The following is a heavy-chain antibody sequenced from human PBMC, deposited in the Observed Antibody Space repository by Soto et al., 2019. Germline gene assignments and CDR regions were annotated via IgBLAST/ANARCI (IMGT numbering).Heavy chain of an antibody. CDR3: ARHAAAGTFFIHY. CDR2: IYPGDSDT. D-gene: IGHD6-13*01. Sequence: GESLNLSCKGSGYSFTRYWIGWVRQMPGKGLEWMGIIYPGDSDTRYSPSFQGQVTISADKSISTAYLQWSSLKASDTAMYYCARHAAAGTFFIHYWGQGTLVTVSS. V-gene: IGHV5-51*01. J-gene: IGHJ4*02. CDR1: GYSFTRYW.